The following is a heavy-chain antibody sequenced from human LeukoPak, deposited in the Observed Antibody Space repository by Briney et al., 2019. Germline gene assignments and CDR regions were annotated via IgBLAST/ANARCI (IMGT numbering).Heavy chain of an antibody. CDR1: GFTFSSYS. V-gene: IGHV3-21*01. CDR3: ARDHLTYSSSSDFDY. D-gene: IGHD6-6*01. J-gene: IGHJ4*02. CDR2: ISSGSSYL. Sequence: VGSLRLSCAASGFTFSSYSMNWVRQAPGKGLEWVSSISSGSSYLYYADSMKGRFTISRDNAKNSLYLQMNSLRAEDTAVYYCARDHLTYSSSSDFDYWGQGTLVTVSS.